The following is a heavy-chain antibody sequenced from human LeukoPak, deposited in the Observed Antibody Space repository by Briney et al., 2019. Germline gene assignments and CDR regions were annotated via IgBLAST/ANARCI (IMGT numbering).Heavy chain of an antibody. D-gene: IGHD2-2*01. Sequence: GGSLRLSCAASGFTFSSYEMNWVRQAPGKGLEWVSYISSSGSTIYYADSVKGRFTISRDNAKNSLYLQMNSLRAEDTAVYYCARATAYLGRDVWAKGTRVTVPS. CDR3: ARATAYLGRDV. CDR1: GFTFSSYE. CDR2: ISSSGSTI. J-gene: IGHJ6*04. V-gene: IGHV3-48*03.